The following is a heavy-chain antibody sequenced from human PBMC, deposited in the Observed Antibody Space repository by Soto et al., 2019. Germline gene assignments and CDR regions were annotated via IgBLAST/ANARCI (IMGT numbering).Heavy chain of an antibody. CDR3: AVTGYSSPHLYYYGMDV. V-gene: IGHV5-51*01. CDR2: IYPGDSDT. CDR1: GYSFTSYW. D-gene: IGHD6-19*01. J-gene: IGHJ6*02. Sequence: GESLKISCKGSGYSFTSYWIGWVRQMPGKGLEWMGIIYPGDSDTRYSPSFQGQVTISADKSISTAYLQWSSLKASDTAMYYCAVTGYSSPHLYYYGMDVWGQGTTVTVSS.